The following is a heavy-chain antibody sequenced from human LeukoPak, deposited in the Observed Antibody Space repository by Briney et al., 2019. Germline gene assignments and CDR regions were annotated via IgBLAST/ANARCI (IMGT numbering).Heavy chain of an antibody. D-gene: IGHD5-18*01. J-gene: IGHJ6*03. CDR1: GGSISSSSYY. CDR3: ARYGYSYGSGYYYMDV. CDR2: IYYSGST. V-gene: IGHV4-39*07. Sequence: PSETLSLTCTVSGGSISSSSYYWGWIRQPPGKGLEWIGSIYYSGSTYSNPSLQSRVTISVDTSKNQFSLKLSSVTAADTAVYYCARYGYSYGSGYYYMDVWGKGTTVTVSS.